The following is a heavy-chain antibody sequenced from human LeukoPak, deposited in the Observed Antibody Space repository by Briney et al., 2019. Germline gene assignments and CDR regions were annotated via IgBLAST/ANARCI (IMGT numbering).Heavy chain of an antibody. CDR1: GGSISSSSYY. V-gene: IGHV4-39*01. Sequence: SETLSLTCTVSGGSISSSSYYWGWIRQPPGKGLEWIGSMYYSGSTYYNPSLKSRVTISVDTSKNQFPLKLSSVTAADTAVYYCARLRDWHFDLWGRGTLVTVSS. CDR2: MYYSGST. CDR3: ARLRDWHFDL. J-gene: IGHJ2*01.